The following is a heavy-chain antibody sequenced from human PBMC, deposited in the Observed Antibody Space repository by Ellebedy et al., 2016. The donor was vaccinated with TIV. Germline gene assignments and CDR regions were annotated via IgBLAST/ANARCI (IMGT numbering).Heavy chain of an antibody. V-gene: IGHV4-30-4*01. CDR1: GGSISSGDYY. CDR2: INHSGST. J-gene: IGHJ4*02. Sequence: SETLSLXCTVSGGSISSGDYYWSWIRQPPGKGLEWIGEINHSGSTNYNPSLKSRVTISVDTSKNQFSLKLSSVTAADTAVYYCATGVTPDYFDYWGQGTLVTVSS. D-gene: IGHD2-8*01. CDR3: ATGVTPDYFDY.